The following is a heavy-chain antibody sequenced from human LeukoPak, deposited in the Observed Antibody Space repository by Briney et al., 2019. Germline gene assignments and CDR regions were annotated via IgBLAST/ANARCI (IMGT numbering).Heavy chain of an antibody. CDR1: GFTFSSYA. D-gene: IGHD5-24*01. J-gene: IGHJ4*02. CDR2: ISSNGGST. Sequence: QTGGSLRLSCAASGFTFSSYAMHWVRQAPGKGLEYVSAISSNGGSTYYANSVKGRFTISRDNSKNTLYLQMGSLRAEDMAVYYCARDSSRDGYNYYFDHWGQGTLITVSS. CDR3: ARDSSRDGYNYYFDH. V-gene: IGHV3-64*01.